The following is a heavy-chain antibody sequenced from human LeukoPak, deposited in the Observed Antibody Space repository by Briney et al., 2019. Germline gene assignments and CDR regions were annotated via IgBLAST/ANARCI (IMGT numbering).Heavy chain of an antibody. CDR1: GYTFTDYF. Sequence: RASVTVSCTASGYTFTDYFIHWVRQAPGQGLEWMGWIIPNSGGTNFAQKFQDRVTMTRDTSISTAYMELNTLTSDDTAVYYCARVLVVTANTFDYWGQGTLVTVSS. CDR3: ARVLVVTANTFDY. CDR2: IIPNSGGT. D-gene: IGHD2-21*02. J-gene: IGHJ4*02. V-gene: IGHV1-2*02.